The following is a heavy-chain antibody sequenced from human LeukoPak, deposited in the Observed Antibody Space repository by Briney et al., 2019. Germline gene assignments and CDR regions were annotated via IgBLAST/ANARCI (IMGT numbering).Heavy chain of an antibody. CDR1: GFTFTTYA. CDR2: VSSSGGTT. V-gene: IGHV3-23*01. D-gene: IGHD5-18*01. Sequence: GGSLRLSCAASGFTFTTYAMNWVRQAPGKGLEWVSGVSSSGGTTYYADSVKGRFTISRDNSKNTLYLQMNSLRAEDTAVYYCARDLFSGYSYGSDWFDPWGQGTLVTVSS. J-gene: IGHJ5*02. CDR3: ARDLFSGYSYGSDWFDP.